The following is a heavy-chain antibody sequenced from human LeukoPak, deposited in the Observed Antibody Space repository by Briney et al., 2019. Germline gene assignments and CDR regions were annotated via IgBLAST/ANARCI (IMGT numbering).Heavy chain of an antibody. V-gene: IGHV4-39*07. Sequence: SETLSLTCTVSGGSISSSSYYWGWIRQPPGKGLEWIGSIYYSGSTYYNPSLKSRVTISVDTSKNQFSLKLSSVTAADTAVYYCASGLGYYYHYWGQGTLVTVSS. J-gene: IGHJ4*02. D-gene: IGHD3-22*01. CDR3: ASGLGYYYHY. CDR1: GGSISSSSYY. CDR2: IYYSGST.